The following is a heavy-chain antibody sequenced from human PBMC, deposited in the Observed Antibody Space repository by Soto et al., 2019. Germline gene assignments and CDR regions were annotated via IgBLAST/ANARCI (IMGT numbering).Heavy chain of an antibody. CDR2: IYWDDDK. Sequence: QITLKESGPTLVKPTQTLTLTCTFSGFSLSTSGVGVGWIRQPPGKALEWHALIYWDDDKRYSPSLKSRLTITKDTSKKQVVLTMTNMDPMDTATYYCAHSSYPTNWFDPWGQGTLVTVSS. CDR1: GFSLSTSGVG. D-gene: IGHD1-26*01. CDR3: AHSSYPTNWFDP. V-gene: IGHV2-5*02. J-gene: IGHJ5*02.